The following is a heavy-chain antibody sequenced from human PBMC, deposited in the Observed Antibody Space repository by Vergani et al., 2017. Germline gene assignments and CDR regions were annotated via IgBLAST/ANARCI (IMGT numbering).Heavy chain of an antibody. V-gene: IGHV4-59*01. D-gene: IGHD2-15*01. Sequence: QVQLQESGPGLVKPSETLSLTCTVSGGSISSYYWSWIRQPPGKGLEWIGYIYYSGSTNHNPSLKSRVTISVDTSKNQFSLKLSSVTAADTAVYYCARRVASDAFDIWGQGTMVTVSS. J-gene: IGHJ3*02. CDR3: ARRVASDAFDI. CDR1: GGSISSYY. CDR2: IYYSGST.